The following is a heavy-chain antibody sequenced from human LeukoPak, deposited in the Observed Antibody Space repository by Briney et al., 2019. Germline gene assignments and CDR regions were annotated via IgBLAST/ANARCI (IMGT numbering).Heavy chain of an antibody. D-gene: IGHD3-10*01. J-gene: IGHJ4*02. CDR2: IYLGDSDT. CDR1: GYSFTSYW. CDR3: ARSVWFGELVQLTPFDY. V-gene: IGHV5-51*01. Sequence: HGESLKISCKGSGYSFTSYWIGWVRQMPGKGLEWMGIIYLGDSDTRYSPSFQGQVTISADKSISTAYLQWSSLKASDTAMYYCARSVWFGELVQLTPFDYWGQGTLVTVSS.